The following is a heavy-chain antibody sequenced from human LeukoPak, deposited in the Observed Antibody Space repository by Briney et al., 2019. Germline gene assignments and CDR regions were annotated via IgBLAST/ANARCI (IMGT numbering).Heavy chain of an antibody. CDR2: IYTSGST. CDR3: ARDSAVQGDDYYYYYYMDV. CDR1: GGSISSYY. V-gene: IGHV4-4*07. Sequence: SETLSLTCTVSGGSISSYYWSWIRQPAGKGLEWIGRIYTSGSTNYNPSLKSRVTMSVDTSKNQFSLKLSSVTAADTAVYYCARDSAVQGDDYYYYYYMDVWGKGTTVTVSS. D-gene: IGHD3-10*01. J-gene: IGHJ6*03.